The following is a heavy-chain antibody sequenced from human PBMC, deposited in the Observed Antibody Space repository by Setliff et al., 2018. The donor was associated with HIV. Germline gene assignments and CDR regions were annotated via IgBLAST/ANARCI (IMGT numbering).Heavy chain of an antibody. Sequence: PSETLSLTCVVSGYSISSSNWWGRIRQPPGKGLEWIGYINHNELTYYNPSLKSRIIMSVDTSKKQLSLKLRSVTAVDTAVYYCARSALWFGEADWYFDLWGRGTLVTVSS. D-gene: IGHD3-10*01. J-gene: IGHJ2*01. CDR3: ARSALWFGEADWYFDL. V-gene: IGHV4-28*01. CDR1: GYSISSSNW. CDR2: INHNELT.